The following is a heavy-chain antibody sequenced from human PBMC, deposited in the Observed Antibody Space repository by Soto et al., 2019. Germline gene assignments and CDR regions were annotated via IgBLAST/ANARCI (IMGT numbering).Heavy chain of an antibody. CDR3: ARPKAESGDAFNI. D-gene: IGHD3-10*01. CDR1: GFTFSDYY. CDR2: ISSSGSNI. Sequence: QVQLVESGGGLVKPGGSLRLSCAASGFTFSDYYMTWIRQAPGKGLEWVSYISSSGSNIYYADSVKGRFTISRDNAKNSQFLQMNSLRAEDTAVYYCARPKAESGDAFNIWGQGTMVTVSS. J-gene: IGHJ3*02. V-gene: IGHV3-11*01.